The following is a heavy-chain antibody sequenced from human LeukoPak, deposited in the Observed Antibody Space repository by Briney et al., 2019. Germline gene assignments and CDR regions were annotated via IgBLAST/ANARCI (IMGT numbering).Heavy chain of an antibody. J-gene: IGHJ4*02. V-gene: IGHV3-11*01. CDR3: ASGSSSVDY. D-gene: IGHD6-6*01. Sequence: GGSLRLSCAASRFNFNDYYMSWIRQAPGKGLEWLSYISSSANDKYYADSVKGRFTISRDNAKNSLYLQMNSLRVEDTAVYYCASGSSSVDYWGQGTLVTVSS. CDR2: ISSSANDK. CDR1: RFNFNDYY.